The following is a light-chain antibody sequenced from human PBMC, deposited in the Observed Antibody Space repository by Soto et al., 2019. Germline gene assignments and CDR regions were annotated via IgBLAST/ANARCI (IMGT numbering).Light chain of an antibody. CDR3: CSYAGSSPSVV. CDR1: TSDVGDYTY. J-gene: IGLJ2*01. CDR2: DVA. Sequence: QPALTQPRSVSGSPGQSVTISCTGPTSDVGDYTYVSWYQHHPGKAPKLLIFDVAKRPSGVPDRFSGSKSGNTASLTISGLQAEDEADYYCCSYAGSSPSVVFGGGTKLTVL. V-gene: IGLV2-11*01.